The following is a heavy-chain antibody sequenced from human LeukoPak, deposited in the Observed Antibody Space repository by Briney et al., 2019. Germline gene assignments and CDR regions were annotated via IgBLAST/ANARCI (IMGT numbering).Heavy chain of an antibody. D-gene: IGHD5-18*01. V-gene: IGHV4-39*01. CDR3: ASPNSYGPYYFDY. J-gene: IGHJ4*02. Sequence: SETLSLTCTVSGGSISSGGYYWSWIRQPPGKGLEWIGRIYYSGSTYYNPSLKSRVTISVDTSKNQFSLKLSSVTAADTAVYYCASPNSYGPYYFDYWGQGTLVTVSS. CDR2: IYYSGST. CDR1: GGSISSGGYY.